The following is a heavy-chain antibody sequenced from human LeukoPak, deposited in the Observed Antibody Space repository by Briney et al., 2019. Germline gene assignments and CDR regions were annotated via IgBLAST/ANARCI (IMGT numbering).Heavy chain of an antibody. CDR3: AKWSSSSWYGSWDPDWYFDL. CDR1: GFTFSSYA. D-gene: IGHD6-13*01. CDR2: ISGSGGST. J-gene: IGHJ2*01. V-gene: IGHV3-23*01. Sequence: GGSLRLSCAASGFTFSSYAMSWVRQAPGKGLEWVSAISGSGGSTYYADSVKGRFTISRDNSKNTLYLQMNSLRAEDTAVYYCAKWSSSSWYGSWDPDWYFDLWGRGTLVTVSS.